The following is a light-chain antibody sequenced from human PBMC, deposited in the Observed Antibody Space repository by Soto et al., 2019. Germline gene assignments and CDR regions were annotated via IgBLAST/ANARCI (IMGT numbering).Light chain of an antibody. CDR3: SSYTSKSSLI. Sequence: QSVLTQPDSVSGSPGQSITISFAGSMRDVGAYNLVSWYQQHPGRAPQLIIYEVRHRPSGISFRFSGYMSGNTASLTISGLQAEDEADYYCSSYTSKSSLIFGGGTKVTVL. V-gene: IGLV2-14*01. CDR1: MRDVGAYNL. J-gene: IGLJ2*01. CDR2: EVR.